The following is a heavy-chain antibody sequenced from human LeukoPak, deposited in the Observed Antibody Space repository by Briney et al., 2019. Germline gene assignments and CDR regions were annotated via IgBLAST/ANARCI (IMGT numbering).Heavy chain of an antibody. V-gene: IGHV3-48*03. Sequence: GGSLRLSCAASGFTFSSYEMNWVRQAPGKGLERVSYISSSGSTIYYADSVKGRFTISRDNAKNSLYLQMNSLRAEDTAVYYCARDGYGSGSYYPYYYYGMDVWGQGTTVTVSS. CDR2: ISSSGSTI. CDR1: GFTFSSYE. D-gene: IGHD3-10*01. J-gene: IGHJ6*02. CDR3: ARDGYGSGSYYPYYYYGMDV.